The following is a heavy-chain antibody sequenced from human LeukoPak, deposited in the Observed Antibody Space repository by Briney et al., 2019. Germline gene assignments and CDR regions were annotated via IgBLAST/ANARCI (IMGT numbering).Heavy chain of an antibody. Sequence: ASVKVSCKVSGNTLTEVSMHWVQQAPGKGLQWIGGFDPANGGKIYAQQFQGRVTMTEDTSTDTAYMELNSLRSEDTAVYYCVAEGCSGGICYPYFDLWGRGTLVIVSS. J-gene: IGHJ2*01. CDR3: VAEGCSGGICYPYFDL. CDR2: FDPANGGK. D-gene: IGHD2-15*01. CDR1: GNTLTEVS. V-gene: IGHV1-24*01.